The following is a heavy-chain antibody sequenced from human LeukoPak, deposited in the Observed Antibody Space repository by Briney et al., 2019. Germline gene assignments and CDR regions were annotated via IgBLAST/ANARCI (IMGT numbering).Heavy chain of an antibody. V-gene: IGHV3-23*01. CDR2: ISGSAGST. J-gene: IGHJ4*02. CDR1: GFTFSSFV. CDR3: AKDLNGLHAIDY. D-gene: IGHD2-8*01. Sequence: GGSLRLSCAASGFTFSSFVMNWVRQAPGKGLQWVSSISGSAGSTNYADSVKGRLTISRDNSKNTLYLQTNSLRAEDTAVYYCAKDLNGLHAIDYWGQGTLVTVSS.